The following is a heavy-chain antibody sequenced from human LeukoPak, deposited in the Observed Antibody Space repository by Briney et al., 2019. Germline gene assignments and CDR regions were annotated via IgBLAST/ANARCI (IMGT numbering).Heavy chain of an antibody. V-gene: IGHV4-39*01. CDR3: ARLLGGSHYMDV. CDR1: GGSLRSSTYY. CDR2: IYYSGNT. Sequence: PSETLSLTCTVSGGSLRSSTYYWGWIRQPPGKGLEWIGSIYYSGNTYYNPSLKSRVTISVDTSKNQFSLKLRSVTAADTAVYYCARLLGGSHYMDVWGKGTTVTVSS. D-gene: IGHD3-16*01. J-gene: IGHJ6*03.